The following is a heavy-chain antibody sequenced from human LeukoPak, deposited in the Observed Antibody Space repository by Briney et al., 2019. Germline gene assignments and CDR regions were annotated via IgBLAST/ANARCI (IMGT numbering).Heavy chain of an antibody. CDR3: TTDAPLNTS. CDR2: IKSKANGGTT. CDR1: GFTFSNAW. J-gene: IGHJ4*02. D-gene: IGHD5-18*01. V-gene: IGHV3-15*01. Sequence: GGSLRLSCAASGFTFSNAWMRWVGQAAGKGLEGVGRIKSKANGGTTDYVAPVKSKFTVSRNDSKNTLYLQLNRLKTEDTAKDYCTTDAPLNTSWGQGTLVTVSS.